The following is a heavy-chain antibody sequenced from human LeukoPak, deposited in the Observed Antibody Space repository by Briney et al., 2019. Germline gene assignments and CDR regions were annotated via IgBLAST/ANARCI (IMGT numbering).Heavy chain of an antibody. CDR3: ARQIFINYYYYMDV. D-gene: IGHD2/OR15-2a*01. Sequence: SQTLSLTCTVSGGSISCGDYYWSWICQPRGKGLEWIGYIYYSGSTYYNPSLKSRVTISVDTSKNQFSLKLSSVTAADTAVYYCARQIFINYYYYMDVWGKGTTVTVSS. CDR2: IYYSGST. CDR1: GGSISCGDYY. V-gene: IGHV4-30-4*08. J-gene: IGHJ6*03.